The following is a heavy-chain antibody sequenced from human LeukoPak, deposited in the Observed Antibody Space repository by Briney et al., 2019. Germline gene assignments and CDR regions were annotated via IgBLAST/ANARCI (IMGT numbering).Heavy chain of an antibody. CDR3: AKDAGHSKIDYYYYGMDV. CDR1: GFTFSSYG. D-gene: IGHD6-13*01. V-gene: IGHV3-30*18. CDR2: ISYDGSSE. Sequence: GGSLRLSCAASGFTFSSYGMHWVRQAPGKGLEWVAVISYDGSSEYYAGFVKGRFTISRDNSKNTLYLQMNSLRAEDTAVYCCAKDAGHSKIDYYYYGMDVWGQGTTVTVSS. J-gene: IGHJ6*02.